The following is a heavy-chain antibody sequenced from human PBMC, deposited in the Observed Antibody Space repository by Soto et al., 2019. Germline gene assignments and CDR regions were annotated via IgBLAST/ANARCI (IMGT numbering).Heavy chain of an antibody. V-gene: IGHV3-49*03. Sequence: PGGSLRLSCTASGFTFGDYAMSWFRQAPGKGLEWVGFIRSKVYGGTTEYAASVKGRFTISRDDSKSIAYLQMNSLKTEDTAVFFCIITIFGVVIPGGYYYGMDVWGQGTTVTVSS. CDR1: GFTFGDYA. CDR2: IRSKVYGGTT. J-gene: IGHJ6*02. D-gene: IGHD3-3*01. CDR3: IITIFGVVIPGGYYYGMDV.